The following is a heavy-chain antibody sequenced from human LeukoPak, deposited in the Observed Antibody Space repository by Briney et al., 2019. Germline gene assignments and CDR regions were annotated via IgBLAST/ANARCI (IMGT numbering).Heavy chain of an antibody. D-gene: IGHD2-15*01. CDR3: ARSRLLGYCSGGSCSDY. V-gene: IGHV3-21*01. CDR1: GFTFSSYS. CDR2: ISSSSSYI. Sequence: GGSLRLSCAASGFTFSSYSMNWVRQAPGKGLEWISSISSSSSYIYYADSVKGRFTISRDNAKNSLYLQMNSLRAEDTAVYYCARSRLLGYCSGGSCSDYWGQGTLVTVSS. J-gene: IGHJ4*02.